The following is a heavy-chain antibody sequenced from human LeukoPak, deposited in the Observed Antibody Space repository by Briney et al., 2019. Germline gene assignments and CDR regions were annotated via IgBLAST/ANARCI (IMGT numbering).Heavy chain of an antibody. D-gene: IGHD2-2*01. V-gene: IGHV1-69*13. J-gene: IGHJ3*02. Sequence: SVKVSCKASGYTFTSYGISWVRQAPGQGLEWMGGIIPIFGTANYAQKFQGRVTITADESTSTAYMELSSLRSEDTAVYYCAREAVVPAASDAFDIWGQGTMVTVSS. CDR1: GYTFTSYG. CDR3: AREAVVPAASDAFDI. CDR2: IIPIFGTA.